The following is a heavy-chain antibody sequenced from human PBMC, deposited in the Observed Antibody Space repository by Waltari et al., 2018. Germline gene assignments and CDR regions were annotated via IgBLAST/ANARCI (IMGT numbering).Heavy chain of an antibody. CDR1: GFAFRWYD. CDR3: ARYTGYGMDV. V-gene: IGHV3-13*01. D-gene: IGHD5-18*01. Sequence: EMQLVESGGGLVQPGGSLRLSCAASGFAFRWYDMYWVRQAAGKGLECVSGIYTTGDKYYPGSVKGRFTISRENAKNSLDLQMNNLRPGDTGVYYCARYTGYGMDVWGQGTTVTVSS. J-gene: IGHJ6*02. CDR2: IYTTGDK.